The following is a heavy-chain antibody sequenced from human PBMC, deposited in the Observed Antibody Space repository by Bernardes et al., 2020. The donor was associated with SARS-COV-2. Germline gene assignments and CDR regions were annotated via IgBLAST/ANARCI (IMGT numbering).Heavy chain of an antibody. D-gene: IGHD1-7*01. CDR3: AADQLQNGW. Sequence: ASVKVSCKASGYSFTSYGISWVRQAPGQGLEWMGWISADKGNTNYAQNLQGRVTMTTDTSTNTAYMELRSLRSDDTAVYYCAADQLQNGWWGQGTLVTVSS. CDR1: GYSFTSYG. V-gene: IGHV1-18*01. J-gene: IGHJ4*02. CDR2: ISADKGNT.